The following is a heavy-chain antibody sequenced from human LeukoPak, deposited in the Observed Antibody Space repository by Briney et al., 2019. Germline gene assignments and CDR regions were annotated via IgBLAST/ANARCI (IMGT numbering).Heavy chain of an antibody. CDR1: GYTFTGYY. CDR2: INPNSGGT. V-gene: IGHV1-2*02. CDR3: ARVPDLFWTTYLSWFDP. D-gene: IGHD3-3*01. Sequence: GASVKVSCKASGYTFTGYYLHWVRQAPGQGLEWMGWINPNSGGTNYAQKLQGRVTMTTDTSTSTAYMELRSLRSDDTAVYYCARVPDLFWTTYLSWFDPWGQGTLVTVSS. J-gene: IGHJ5*02.